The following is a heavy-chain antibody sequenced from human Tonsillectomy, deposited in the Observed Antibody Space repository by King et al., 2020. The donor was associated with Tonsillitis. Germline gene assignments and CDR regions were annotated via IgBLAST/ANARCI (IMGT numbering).Heavy chain of an antibody. J-gene: IGHJ4*02. CDR3: ARGEPEYSTSYFDY. D-gene: IGHD6-6*01. Sequence: QLVQSGAEGKKPGASVRVSCKASRYTFTGYYLHWVRQAPGQGLEWMGWINPYSGDTNSAQKFRGRVSMTGDTSITTVYMELSRLRSDDTAVYYCARGEPEYSTSYFDYWGQGSLVTVSS. CDR1: RYTFTGYY. CDR2: INPYSGDT. V-gene: IGHV1-2*02.